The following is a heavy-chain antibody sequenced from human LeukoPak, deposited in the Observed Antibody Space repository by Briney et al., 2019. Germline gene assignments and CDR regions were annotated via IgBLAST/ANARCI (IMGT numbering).Heavy chain of an antibody. J-gene: IGHJ5*02. CDR1: GFTFSSYA. Sequence: GGSLRLSCAASGFTFSSYAMSWVRQAPGKGLEWVSAISGSGGSTYYADSVKGRFTISRDNSKNTLYLQMNSLRAEDTAVYYCAKDPPQYCSGGSCFNWFDPWGQGTQVTVSS. D-gene: IGHD2-15*01. CDR2: ISGSGGST. CDR3: AKDPPQYCSGGSCFNWFDP. V-gene: IGHV3-23*01.